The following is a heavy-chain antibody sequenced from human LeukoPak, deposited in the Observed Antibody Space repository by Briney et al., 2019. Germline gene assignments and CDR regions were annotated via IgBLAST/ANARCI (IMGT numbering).Heavy chain of an antibody. Sequence: PSETLSLTCTVSGGSISSYYWSWIRQPPGKGLEWIGYIYYSGSTNYNPSIKSRVTISVDTSKNQFSLKLSSVTAADTAVYYCARSQVTMVRGVIIPYYFDYWGQGTLVTVSS. CDR1: GGSISSYY. CDR2: IYYSGST. D-gene: IGHD3-10*01. CDR3: ARSQVTMVRGVIIPYYFDY. V-gene: IGHV4-59*01. J-gene: IGHJ4*02.